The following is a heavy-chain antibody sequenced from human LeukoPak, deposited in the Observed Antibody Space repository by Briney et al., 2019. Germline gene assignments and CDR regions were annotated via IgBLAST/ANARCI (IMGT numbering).Heavy chain of an antibody. CDR2: INLNSGGT. CDR1: GYTFTGYY. CDR3: ARDGGDIVVVPAAI. J-gene: IGHJ4*02. Sequence: ASVKVSCKASGYTFTGYYMHWVRQAPGQGVEWMGWINLNSGGTNYAQKFQGRVTMTRDTSISTAYMELSRLRSDDTAVYYCARDGGDIVVVPAAIWGQGTLVTVSS. D-gene: IGHD2-2*01. V-gene: IGHV1-2*02.